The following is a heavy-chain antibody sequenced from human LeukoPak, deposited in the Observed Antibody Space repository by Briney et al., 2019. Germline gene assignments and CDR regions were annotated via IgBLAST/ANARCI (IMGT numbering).Heavy chain of an antibody. CDR1: GGTFSSYA. V-gene: IGHV1-69*06. CDR3: ARYSSSPYYYYYYMDV. CDR2: IIPIFGTA. J-gene: IGHJ6*03. Sequence: SVKLSCKASGGTFSSYAISWVRQAPGQGLEWMGGIIPIFGTANYAQKFQGRVTITADKSTSTAYMELSSLRSEDTAVYYCARYSSSPYYYYYYMDVWGKGTTVTVSS. D-gene: IGHD6-6*01.